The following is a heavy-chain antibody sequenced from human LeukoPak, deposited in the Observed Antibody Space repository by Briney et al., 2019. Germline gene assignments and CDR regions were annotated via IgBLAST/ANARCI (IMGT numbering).Heavy chain of an antibody. CDR3: CNLGIAAAGTDY. CDR2: INSDGSST. V-gene: IGHV3-74*01. CDR1: GFTFSSYW. Sequence: GGSLRLSCAASGFTFSSYWMHWVRQAPGKGLVWVSRINSDGSSTSYADSVKGRFTISRDNAKNSLYLQMNSLRAEDTAVCYCCNLGIAAAGTDYWGQGTLVTVSS. D-gene: IGHD6-13*01. J-gene: IGHJ4*02.